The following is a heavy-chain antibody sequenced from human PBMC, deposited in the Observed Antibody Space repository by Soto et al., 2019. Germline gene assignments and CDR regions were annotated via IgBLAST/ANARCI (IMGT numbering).Heavy chain of an antibody. CDR3: AGRDCSGTNCYYLDYYYMDV. CDR2: IYYSGST. J-gene: IGHJ6*03. D-gene: IGHD2-2*01. Sequence: QVQLQESGPGLVRPSETLSLTCTVSGGSFSSYYWTWIRQSPGKGLEWIGYIYYSGSTDYNPSLRGRLAISIDPSKNQFSVRLNSMTAADTAVYYCAGRDCSGTNCYYLDYYYMDVWGKGTTVTVSS. CDR1: GGSFSSYY. V-gene: IGHV4-59*08.